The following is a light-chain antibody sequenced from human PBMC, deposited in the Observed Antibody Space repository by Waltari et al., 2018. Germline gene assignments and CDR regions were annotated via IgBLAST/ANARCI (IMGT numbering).Light chain of an antibody. CDR1: QSVSSY. J-gene: IGKJ1*01. Sequence: EIVLTQSPATLSLSPGERATLSCRASQSVSSYLAWYQQKPGQAPRLLIYDASNRATGIPARFSGSGSGTDFTLTISSLEPEDFAVNYCQQRSNWRRTFGQGTKVEIK. CDR2: DAS. V-gene: IGKV3-11*01. CDR3: QQRSNWRRT.